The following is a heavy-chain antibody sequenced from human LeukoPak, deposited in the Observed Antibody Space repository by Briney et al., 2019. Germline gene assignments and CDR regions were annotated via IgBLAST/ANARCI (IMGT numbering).Heavy chain of an antibody. CDR3: ARHGRTITMIDY. CDR1: GGSFSGYY. Sequence: SESLSLTCAVYGGSFSGYYWSWIRQPPGKGLEWIGYIYYSGSTNYNPSLKSRVTISVDTSKNQFSLKLSSVTAADTAVYYCARHGRTITMIDYWGQGTLVTVSS. D-gene: IGHD3-22*01. J-gene: IGHJ4*02. CDR2: IYYSGST. V-gene: IGHV4-59*08.